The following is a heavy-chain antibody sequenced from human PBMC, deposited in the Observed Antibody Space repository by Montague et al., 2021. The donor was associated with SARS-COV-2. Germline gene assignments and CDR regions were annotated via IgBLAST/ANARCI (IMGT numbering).Heavy chain of an antibody. D-gene: IGHD2-15*01. J-gene: IGHJ4*02. CDR3: ARAERGSCGDGNCYQYFFNY. CDR2: TYYRSELYS. V-gene: IGHV6-1*01. CDR1: GDSVSTNSGT. Sequence: CAISGDSVSTNSGTWNWVRLSPSRGLEWLGRTYYRSELYSDYSVSVKSRISINPDTSKNQFSLQLNSVTPEDTAVYYCARAERGSCGDGNCYQYFFNYWGQGTLVTVSS.